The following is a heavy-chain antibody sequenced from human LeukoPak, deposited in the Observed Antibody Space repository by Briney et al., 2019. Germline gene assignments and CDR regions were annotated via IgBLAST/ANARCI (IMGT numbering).Heavy chain of an antibody. D-gene: IGHD6-19*01. CDR1: GYTFTSYG. CDR3: ARVLPSGSGWYAINYYYGMDV. J-gene: IGHJ6*02. CDR2: ISAYNGNT. Sequence: ASVKVSCKASGYTFTSYGISWVRQAPGQGLEWMGWISAYNGNTNYAQKLQGRVTMTTDTSTSTAYMELRSLRSDDTAVYYCARVLPSGSGWYAINYYYGMDVWGQGTTVTVSS. V-gene: IGHV1-18*01.